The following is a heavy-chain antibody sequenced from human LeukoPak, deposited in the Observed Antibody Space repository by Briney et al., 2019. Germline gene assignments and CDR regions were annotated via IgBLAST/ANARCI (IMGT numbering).Heavy chain of an antibody. CDR3: ARFVRNYFDY. Sequence: SETLSLTCTVSGGSINNYYWSWIRQPPGKGLEWIGYIYYSGGTNYNPSLKSRVTISVDTSKNQFSLKLSSVTAADTAVYYCARFVRNYFDYWGQGILVTVSS. CDR2: IYYSGGT. V-gene: IGHV4-59*01. CDR1: GGSINNYY. J-gene: IGHJ4*02.